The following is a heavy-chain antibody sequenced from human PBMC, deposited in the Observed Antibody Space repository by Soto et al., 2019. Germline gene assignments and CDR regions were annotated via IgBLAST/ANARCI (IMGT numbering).Heavy chain of an antibody. V-gene: IGHV4-30-2*01. CDR3: AREARYYDSRAFDY. J-gene: IGHJ4*02. CDR2: MYHSGST. CDR1: GGSISSGGYS. Sequence: SETLSLTCAVSGGSISSGGYSWSWIRQPPGKGLEWIGYMYHSGSTYYNPSLKSRVTISIDRSKNQFSLKLSSVTAADTAVYYCAREARYYDSRAFDYRGQGTLVTVSS. D-gene: IGHD3-22*01.